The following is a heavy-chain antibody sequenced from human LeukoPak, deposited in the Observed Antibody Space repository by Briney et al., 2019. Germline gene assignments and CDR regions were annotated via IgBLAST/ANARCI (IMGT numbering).Heavy chain of an antibody. D-gene: IGHD2-2*01. J-gene: IGHJ4*02. Sequence: KPSETLTLTCAVYGGSFSGYCWSWIRQPPGKGLEWMGEINHSGSTNYNPSLESRVTISVDTSKSQFSLKLSSVPAADTAVSYCARGRERNKEAVVPAARRTPFDYWGQGTLVTVSS. CDR1: GGSFSGYC. V-gene: IGHV4-34*01. CDR2: INHSGST. CDR3: ARGRERNKEAVVPAARRTPFDY.